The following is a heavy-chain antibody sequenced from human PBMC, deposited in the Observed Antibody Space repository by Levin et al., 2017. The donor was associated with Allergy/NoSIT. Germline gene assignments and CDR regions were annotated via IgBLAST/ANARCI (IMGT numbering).Heavy chain of an antibody. J-gene: IGHJ5*02. D-gene: IGHD3-22*01. Sequence: ASVKVSCKASGFTFSTYGFIWVRQAPGQGLQWMGWISGYNGNTEYAQKFQGRVSMTTDTSTSTAYMELRNLRSDDTAVYYCAEVFYFESSGYYDPSGQGTLVTVSS. V-gene: IGHV1-18*01. CDR1: GFTFSTYG. CDR3: AEVFYFESSGYYDP. CDR2: ISGYNGNT.